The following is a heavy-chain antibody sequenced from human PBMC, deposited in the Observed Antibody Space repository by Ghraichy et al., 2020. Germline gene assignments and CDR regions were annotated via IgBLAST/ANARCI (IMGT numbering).Heavy chain of an antibody. J-gene: IGHJ2*01. V-gene: IGHV4-61*02. D-gene: IGHD3-10*01. Sequence: LNISCTVSGGSISSGSYYWSWIRQPAGKGLEWIGRIYTSGSTNYNPSLKSRVTISVDTSKNQFSLKLSSVTAADTAVYYCAREFGGVDLWGRGTLVTVSS. CDR3: AREFGGVDL. CDR2: IYTSGST. CDR1: GGSISSGSYY.